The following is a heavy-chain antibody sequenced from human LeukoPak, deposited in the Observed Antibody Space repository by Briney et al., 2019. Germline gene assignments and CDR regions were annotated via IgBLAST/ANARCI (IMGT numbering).Heavy chain of an antibody. V-gene: IGHV1-2*02. CDR2: INPNSGGT. J-gene: IGHJ6*02. CDR3: AREYQLLSSNYYYYGMDV. CDR1: GYTFTGYY. D-gene: IGHD2-2*01. Sequence: ASVKVSCKASGYTFTGYYMHWVRQAPGQGLEWMGWINPNSGGTNYAQKFQGRVTMTRDTSNSTAYMELSRLRSDDTAVYYCAREYQLLSSNYYYYGMDVWGQGTTVTVSS.